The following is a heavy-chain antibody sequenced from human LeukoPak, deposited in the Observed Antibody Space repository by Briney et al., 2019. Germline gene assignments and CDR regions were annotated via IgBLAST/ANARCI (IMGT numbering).Heavy chain of an antibody. Sequence: ASVKVPCKASGYTFTSYGISWVRQAPGQGLEWMGVISAYNRNTNYVQKFQGRVTMTTDTSTGTAYVELRSLRSDDTAVYYCARDFGLRFGVNLPSRGGPDYWGQGTLVTVSS. CDR1: GYTFTSYG. CDR2: ISAYNRNT. V-gene: IGHV1-18*01. J-gene: IGHJ4*02. CDR3: ARDFGLRFGVNLPSRGGPDY. D-gene: IGHD5/OR15-5a*01.